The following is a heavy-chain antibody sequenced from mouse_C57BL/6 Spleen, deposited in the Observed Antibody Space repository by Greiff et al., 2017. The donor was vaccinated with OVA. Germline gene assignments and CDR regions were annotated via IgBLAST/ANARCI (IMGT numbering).Heavy chain of an antibody. J-gene: IGHJ4*01. Sequence: QVQLQQPGAELVMPGASVKLSCKASGYTFTSYWMHWVKQRPGQGLEWIGEIDPSDSYTNYNQKFKGKSTLTVDKSSSTAYMQLSSLTSEDSAVYYCARRGGYYYGSSYEYYAMDYWGQGTSVTVSS. D-gene: IGHD1-1*01. CDR3: ARRGGYYYGSSYEYYAMDY. V-gene: IGHV1-69*01. CDR1: GYTFTSYW. CDR2: IDPSDSYT.